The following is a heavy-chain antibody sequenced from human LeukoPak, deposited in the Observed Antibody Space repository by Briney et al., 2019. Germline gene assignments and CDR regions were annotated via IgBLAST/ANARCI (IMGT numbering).Heavy chain of an antibody. V-gene: IGHV4-59*01. Sequence: SETLSLTCTVSGGSISSYHWSWIRQPPGKGLESIGYIYSSGSTHYNPSLKSRVTISVDTSKNQFSLKLSSVTAADTAVYYCARGLLHYNILTGYYNKYFDYWGQGTLVTVSS. CDR1: GGSISSYH. D-gene: IGHD3-9*01. CDR3: ARGLLHYNILTGYYNKYFDY. CDR2: IYSSGST. J-gene: IGHJ4*02.